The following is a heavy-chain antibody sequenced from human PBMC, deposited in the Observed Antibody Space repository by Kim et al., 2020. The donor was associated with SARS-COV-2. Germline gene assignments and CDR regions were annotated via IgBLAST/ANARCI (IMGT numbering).Heavy chain of an antibody. Sequence: GRSLRLSCAASGFTFSRYWMSWVRQTPGKGLEWVANIKQDGSENYYVDSVKGRFTISRDNAKNSLYLHMNTLRAEDSAVYYCARFDDKYGDYVHWGQGTLVTVSS. CDR2: IKQDGSEN. CDR1: GFTFSRYW. CDR3: ARFDDKYGDYVH. D-gene: IGHD4-17*01. J-gene: IGHJ4*02. V-gene: IGHV3-7*01.